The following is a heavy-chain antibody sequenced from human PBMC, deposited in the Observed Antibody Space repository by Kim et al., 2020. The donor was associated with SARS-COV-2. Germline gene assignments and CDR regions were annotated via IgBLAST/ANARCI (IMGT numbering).Heavy chain of an antibody. CDR2: IYYSGST. J-gene: IGHJ6*02. CDR3: ARGGTYYDILTGYSGGFRMDV. V-gene: IGHV4-59*01. Sequence: SETLSLTCTVSGGSISSYYWSWIRQPPGKGLEWIGYIYYSGSTNYNPSLKSRVTISVDTSKNQFSLKLSSVTAADTAVYYCARGGTYYDILTGYSGGFRMDVWGQGTTVTVSS. CDR1: GGSISSYY. D-gene: IGHD3-9*01.